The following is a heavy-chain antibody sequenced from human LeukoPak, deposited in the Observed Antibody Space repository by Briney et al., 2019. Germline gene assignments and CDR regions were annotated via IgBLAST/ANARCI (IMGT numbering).Heavy chain of an antibody. CDR2: INHSGST. CDR1: GGSFSGYY. D-gene: IGHD4-23*01. Sequence: SETLSLTCAVYGGSFSGYYWSWIRQPPGKGLEWIGEINHSGSTNYNPSLKSRVTISVDTSKNQFSLKLSSVTAADTAVYYCARWGNSPVACGWYDDWGQGTLVTVSS. CDR3: ARWGNSPVACGWYDD. V-gene: IGHV4-34*01. J-gene: IGHJ5*02.